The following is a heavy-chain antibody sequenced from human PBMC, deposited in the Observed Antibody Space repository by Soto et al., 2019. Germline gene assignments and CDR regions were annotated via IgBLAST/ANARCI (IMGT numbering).Heavy chain of an antibody. CDR2: VSLTGDRT. CDR1: RFSFSSYE. V-gene: IGHV3-23*01. J-gene: IGHJ4*02. CDR3: ARGGGYCTPTSCAIDS. Sequence: PGGSLSLSCVASRFSFSSYEMSWVRQAAGKGLEWVSRVSLTGDRTNYAGSVKGRFTVSRDNFKNTLYLEMDSLRPEDTAIYYCARGGGYCTPTSCAIDSWGRGTPVTVSS. D-gene: IGHD2-8*01.